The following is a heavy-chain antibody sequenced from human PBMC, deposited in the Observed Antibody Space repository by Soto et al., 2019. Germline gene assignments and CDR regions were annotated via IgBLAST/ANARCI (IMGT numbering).Heavy chain of an antibody. Sequence: SVKVSCKASGGTFSSYAISWVRQAPGQGLECMGGIIPIFGTANYAQKFQGRVTITADESTSTAYMELSSLRSEDTAVYYCARDRGGYEQANFDIWGQGTMVTVSS. CDR1: GGTFSSYA. J-gene: IGHJ3*02. CDR3: ARDRGGYEQANFDI. V-gene: IGHV1-69*13. D-gene: IGHD5-12*01. CDR2: IIPIFGTA.